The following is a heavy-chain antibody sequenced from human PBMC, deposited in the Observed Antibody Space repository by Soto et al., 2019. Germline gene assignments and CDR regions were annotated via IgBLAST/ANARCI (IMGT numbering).Heavy chain of an antibody. J-gene: IGHJ4*02. CDR1: GLTVSSNY. Sequence: GGSLRLSCAASGLTVSSNYMSWVRQAPGKGLEWVSVIYSGDSTYYADSVKGRFTISRDNSKNTLYLQMNSLRAEDTAVYYCAREPPYPSYCSSTSCYGDYFDYWGQGTLVTVSS. D-gene: IGHD2-2*01. CDR3: AREPPYPSYCSSTSCYGDYFDY. CDR2: IYSGDST. V-gene: IGHV3-53*01.